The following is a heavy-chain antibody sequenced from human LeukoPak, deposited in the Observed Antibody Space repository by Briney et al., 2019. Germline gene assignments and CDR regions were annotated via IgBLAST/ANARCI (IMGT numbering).Heavy chain of an antibody. Sequence: GGSLRLSCAASGFTFSSYSMNWVRQAPGKGLEWVSSISSSSYIYYADSVKGRFTISRDNAKNTLYLQMNSLRAEDTAVYYCAREEDYSSSWPDYWGQGTLVTVSS. J-gene: IGHJ4*02. CDR3: AREEDYSSSWPDY. CDR2: ISSSSYI. V-gene: IGHV3-21*01. CDR1: GFTFSSYS. D-gene: IGHD6-13*01.